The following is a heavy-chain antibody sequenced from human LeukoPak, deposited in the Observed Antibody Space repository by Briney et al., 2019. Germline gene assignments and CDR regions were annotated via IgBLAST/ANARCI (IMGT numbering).Heavy chain of an antibody. CDR1: GFTFSSYA. CDR3: ARYRLGELSPPFDY. V-gene: IGHV3-23*01. D-gene: IGHD3-16*02. CDR2: ISDSGGST. J-gene: IGHJ4*02. Sequence: GGSLRLSCAASGFTFSSYAMSWVRQAPGKGLEWVSGISDSGGSTYYADSVKGRFTISRDNSKNTLYLQMNSLRAEDTAVYYCARYRLGELSPPFDYWGQGTLVTVSS.